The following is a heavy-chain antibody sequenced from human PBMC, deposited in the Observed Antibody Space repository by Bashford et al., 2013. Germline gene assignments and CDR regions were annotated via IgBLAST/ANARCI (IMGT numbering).Heavy chain of an antibody. D-gene: IGHD6-13*01. CDR2: IYYSGST. CDR3: ARVIAAAGTSYFDY. CDR1: GGSISSSSYY. Sequence: SETLSLTCTVSGGSISSSSYYWGWIRQPPGKGLEWIGSIYYSGSTYYNPSLKSRVTISVDTSKNQFSLKLSSVTAADTAVYYCARVIAAAGTSYFDYVGPGNPGHRLL. V-gene: IGHV4-39*01. J-gene: IGHJ4*02.